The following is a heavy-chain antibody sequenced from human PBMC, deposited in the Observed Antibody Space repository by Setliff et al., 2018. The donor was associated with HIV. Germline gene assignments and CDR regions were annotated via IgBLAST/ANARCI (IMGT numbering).Heavy chain of an antibody. CDR1: GDSLNKFY. CDR2: IDTSGSI. CDR3: AGSHFAFITTDGTVGLFFKS. V-gene: IGHV4-4*07. D-gene: IGHD3-10*01. J-gene: IGHJ4*02. Sequence: KTSETLSLTCTVSGDSLNKFYWNWIRQPAGKGLEWIGHIDTSGSIEYSPSLRSRVTMSVEMSKNQISLRLSSVTAADTAVYYCAGSHFAFITTDGTVGLFFKSWGQGTQVTVSS.